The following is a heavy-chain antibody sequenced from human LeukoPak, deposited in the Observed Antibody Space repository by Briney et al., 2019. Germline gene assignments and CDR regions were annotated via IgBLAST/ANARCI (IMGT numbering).Heavy chain of an antibody. CDR1: GGSISSGGYY. D-gene: IGHD5-18*01. V-gene: IGHV4-31*03. Sequence: PSETLSLTCTVSGGSISSGGYYWSWIRQHPGKGLEWIGYIYYSGSTYYNPSLKSRVTISVDTSKNQFSLKLSSVTAADTAVYYCARIQLWPRRYYFDYWGQGTLVTVSS. J-gene: IGHJ4*02. CDR2: IYYSGST. CDR3: ARIQLWPRRYYFDY.